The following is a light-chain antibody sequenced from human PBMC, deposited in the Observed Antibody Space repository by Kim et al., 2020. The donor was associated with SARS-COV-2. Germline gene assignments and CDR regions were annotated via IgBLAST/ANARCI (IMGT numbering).Light chain of an antibody. CDR2: STN. V-gene: IGLV8-61*01. CDR1: SGSVSTSYY. CDR3: VLYMGSGIWV. J-gene: IGLJ3*02. Sequence: QTVVTQEPSFSVSPGGTVTLTCGLSSGSVSTSYYPSWYQQTPGQAPRTLIYSTNTRSSGVPDRFSGSIIGNKAALTITGAQADDESDYYCVLYMGSGIWVFGGGTQLTV.